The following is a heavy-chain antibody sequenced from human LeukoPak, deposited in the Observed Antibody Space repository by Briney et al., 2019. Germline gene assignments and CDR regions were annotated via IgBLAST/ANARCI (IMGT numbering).Heavy chain of an antibody. Sequence: ASVKVSCKASGYTFTAYYMYWVRQAPGQGLEWMGWLNPNSGGTNYAQKFQGRVTMTTNTSISTAYMDLSSLKSDDTAVYYCARGRRSPFSIFGVVPGYYYYMDAWGKGTTVTVSS. J-gene: IGHJ6*03. V-gene: IGHV1-2*02. CDR2: LNPNSGGT. CDR1: GYTFTAYY. CDR3: ARGRRSPFSIFGVVPGYYYYMDA. D-gene: IGHD3-3*01.